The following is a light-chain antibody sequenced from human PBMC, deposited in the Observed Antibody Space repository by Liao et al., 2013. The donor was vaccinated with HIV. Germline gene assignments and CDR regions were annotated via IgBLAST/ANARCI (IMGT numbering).Light chain of an antibody. CDR2: QDN. CDR1: KLGDKY. V-gene: IGLV3-1*01. Sequence: SYELTQPPSVSVSPGQTASITCSGDKLGDKYACWSQQKPGQSPVLVIYQDNKRPSGIPERFSGSNSGNTATLTISGTQAMDEADYYCQAWDSSTWVFGGGTKLTVL. CDR3: QAWDSSTWV. J-gene: IGLJ3*02.